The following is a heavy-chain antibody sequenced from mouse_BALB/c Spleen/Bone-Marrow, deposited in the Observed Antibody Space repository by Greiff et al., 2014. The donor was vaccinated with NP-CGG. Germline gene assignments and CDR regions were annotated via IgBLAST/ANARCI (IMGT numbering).Heavy chain of an antibody. D-gene: IGHD1-1*01. CDR2: TNPYNDGT. J-gene: IGHJ1*01. CDR1: GYTFTSYV. Sequence: EVQLQQSGPELVKPGASVKMSCKASGYTFTSYVIHWVKQKPGQGLEWIGYTNPYNDGTKYNEKFKGKATLTSDKSSSTAYMELSSLTSEDSAVYYCARGGYYGTSLYWYIDVWGAGTTVTVSS. CDR3: ARGGYYGTSLYWYIDV. V-gene: IGHV1-14*01.